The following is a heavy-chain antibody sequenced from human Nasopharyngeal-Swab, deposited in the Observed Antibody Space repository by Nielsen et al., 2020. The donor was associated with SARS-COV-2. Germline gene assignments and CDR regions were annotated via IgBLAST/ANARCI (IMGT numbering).Heavy chain of an antibody. Sequence: GESLKISCAASGFTFSSYSMNWVRQAPGKGLEWVSSISSSSSYIYYADSVKGRFTISRDNSKNTLYLQMNSLRAEDTAVYYCARVKTGDFDYWGQGTLVTVSP. J-gene: IGHJ4*02. CDR2: ISSSSSYI. D-gene: IGHD7-27*01. CDR1: GFTFSSYS. V-gene: IGHV3-21*04. CDR3: ARVKTGDFDY.